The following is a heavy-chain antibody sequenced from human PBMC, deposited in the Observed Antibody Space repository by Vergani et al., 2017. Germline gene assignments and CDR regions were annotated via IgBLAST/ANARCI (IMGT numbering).Heavy chain of an antibody. CDR2: ISSSSSTI. D-gene: IGHD5-18*01. CDR3: ARSGYSYGLYYYYYYMDV. Sequence: EVQLVESGGGLVQPGGSLRLSCAASGFTFSSYSMNWVRQAPGKGLEWFSYISSSSSTIYYADSVKGRFTVSRDNAKNSLCLQMNSLRAEYTAVYYCARSGYSYGLYYYYYYMDVWGKGTTVTVSS. J-gene: IGHJ6*03. CDR1: GFTFSSYS. V-gene: IGHV3-48*01.